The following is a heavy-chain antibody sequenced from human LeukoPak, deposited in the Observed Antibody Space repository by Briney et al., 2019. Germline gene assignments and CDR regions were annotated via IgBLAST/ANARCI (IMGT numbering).Heavy chain of an antibody. CDR3: ARDLAGYCTT. CDR2: ISYDGSNK. V-gene: IGHV3-30-3*01. J-gene: IGHJ4*02. CDR1: GFTFSSYA. Sequence: GGSLRLSCAASGFTFSSYAMHWVRQAPGKGLEWVAVISYDGSNKYYADSVKGRFTISRDNSENTLYLQMNSLRAEDTAVYYCARDLAGYCTTWGQGTLVTVSS. D-gene: IGHD2-8*01.